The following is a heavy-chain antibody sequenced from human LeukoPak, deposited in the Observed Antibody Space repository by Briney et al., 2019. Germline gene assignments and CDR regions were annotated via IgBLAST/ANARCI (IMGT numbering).Heavy chain of an antibody. Sequence: GASVKVSCKASGYTFTGYYMHWVRQAPGQGLEWMGWINPNSGGTNYAQKFQGRVTMTRDTSISTAYMELSRLRSDDTAVYYCARDAHDFWSGYRGMDVWGQGTTVTVPS. V-gene: IGHV1-2*02. J-gene: IGHJ6*02. D-gene: IGHD3-3*01. CDR3: ARDAHDFWSGYRGMDV. CDR2: INPNSGGT. CDR1: GYTFTGYY.